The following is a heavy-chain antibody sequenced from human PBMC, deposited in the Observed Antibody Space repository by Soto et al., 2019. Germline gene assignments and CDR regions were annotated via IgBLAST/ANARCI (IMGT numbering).Heavy chain of an antibody. CDR1: GFTFSSYA. Sequence: PGGSLRLSCAASGFTFSSYAMSWVRQAPGKGLEWVSAISGSGGSTYYADSVKGRFTISRDNSKNTLYLQMNSLRAEDTAVYYCAKGEAVVVPAAMPADVWGKGTTVTVS. V-gene: IGHV3-23*01. CDR3: AKGEAVVVPAAMPADV. J-gene: IGHJ6*03. CDR2: ISGSGGST. D-gene: IGHD2-2*01.